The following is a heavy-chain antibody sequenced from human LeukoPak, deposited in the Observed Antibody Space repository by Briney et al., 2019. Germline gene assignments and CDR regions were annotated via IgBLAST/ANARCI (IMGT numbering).Heavy chain of an antibody. J-gene: IGHJ6*03. V-gene: IGHV1-69*13. CDR3: ARSRYYYYYMDV. CDR2: IIPIFGTA. Sequence: ASVTASCKASGGTFSSYAISWVRQAPGQGLESMGGIIPIFGTANYAQKFQGRVTITADESTSTAYMELSSLRSEDTAVYYCARSRYYYYYMDVWGKGTTVTVSS. CDR1: GGTFSSYA.